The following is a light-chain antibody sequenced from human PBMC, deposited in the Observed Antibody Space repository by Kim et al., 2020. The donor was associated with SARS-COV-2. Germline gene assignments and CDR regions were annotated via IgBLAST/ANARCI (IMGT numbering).Light chain of an antibody. J-gene: IGLJ2*01. CDR3: QAWDSTTTV. CDR2: QDT. Sequence: GSPGQTASMNCSGDRLGNKYVCWYQQKPVQSPVVVIYQDTQRPSGIPERFSGSNSGNTATLTISGTQAMDVADYYCQAWDSTTTVFGGGTQLTVL. V-gene: IGLV3-1*01. CDR1: RLGNKY.